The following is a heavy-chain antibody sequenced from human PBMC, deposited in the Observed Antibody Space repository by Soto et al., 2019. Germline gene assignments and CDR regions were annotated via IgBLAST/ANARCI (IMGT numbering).Heavy chain of an antibody. J-gene: IGHJ4*02. Sequence: GGSLRLSCAASGFTFSSYEMNWVRQAPGKGLEWVSYISSSRSTIYYADSVKGRFTISRDNAKNSLYLQMNSLRAEDTAVYYCAIDSWDPYSSSWSPFDYWCQGTLVTVSS. CDR2: ISSSRSTI. D-gene: IGHD6-13*01. CDR3: AIDSWDPYSSSWSPFDY. CDR1: GFTFSSYE. V-gene: IGHV3-48*03.